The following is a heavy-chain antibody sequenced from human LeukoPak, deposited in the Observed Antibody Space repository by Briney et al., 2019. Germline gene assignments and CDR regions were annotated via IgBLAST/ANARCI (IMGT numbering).Heavy chain of an antibody. CDR1: GFTFSSYG. V-gene: IGHV3-30*02. CDR2: IRYDGSNK. D-gene: IGHD2-2*01. J-gene: IGHJ6*03. CDR3: AKDGGYCSSTSCSQSYYYYMDV. Sequence: GGSLRLSCAASGFTFSSYGMHWVRQAPGKGLEWVAFIRYDGSNKYYADSVKGRFTISRDNSKNTLYLQMNSLRAEDTAVYYCAKDGGYCSSTSCSQSYYYYMDVWGKGTTVTVSS.